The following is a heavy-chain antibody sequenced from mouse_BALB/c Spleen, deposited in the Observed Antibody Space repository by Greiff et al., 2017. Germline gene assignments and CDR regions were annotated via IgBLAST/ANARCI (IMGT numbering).Heavy chain of an antibody. V-gene: IGHV5-12-2*01. D-gene: IGHD4-1*01. CDR3: ARHPELGRGYFDY. CDR2: ISNGGGST. CDR1: GFTFSSYT. Sequence: DVKLVESGGGLVQPGGSLKLSCAASGFTFSSYTMSWVRQTPEKRLEWVAYISNGGGSTYYPDTVKGRFTISRDNAKNTLYLQMSSLKSEDTAMYYCARHPELGRGYFDYWGQGTTLTVSS. J-gene: IGHJ2*01.